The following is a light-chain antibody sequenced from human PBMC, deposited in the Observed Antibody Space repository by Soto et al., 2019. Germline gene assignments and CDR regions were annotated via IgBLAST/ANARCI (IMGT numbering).Light chain of an antibody. V-gene: IGKV3-15*01. CDR3: QEYNNWPPYT. CDR1: QSVSSN. J-gene: IGKJ2*01. Sequence: EIVMTQSPATLSVSPGERATLSCMASQSVSSNLAWYQQKPGQAPRLLIYGASTRATGIPARFSGSGSGTEVTHTINSLQSEDFAVYYCQEYNNWPPYTIGHGTKLEIK. CDR2: GAS.